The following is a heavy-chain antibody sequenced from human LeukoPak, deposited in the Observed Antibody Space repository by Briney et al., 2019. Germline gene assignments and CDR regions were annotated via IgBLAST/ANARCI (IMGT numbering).Heavy chain of an antibody. CDR2: IYNSGNT. D-gene: IGHD6-19*01. J-gene: IGHJ6*02. CDR1: GGSISSGDYS. V-gene: IGHV4-30-4*01. Sequence: SQTLSLTCTVSGGSISSGDYSWSWVRQPPGKGLEWLGYIYNSGNTYYNPSLKSRVTISVDTSKNQFSLKLSSVTAADTAVYYCARLHSSGWYYYYYGMDVWGQGTTVTVSS. CDR3: ARLHSSGWYYYYYGMDV.